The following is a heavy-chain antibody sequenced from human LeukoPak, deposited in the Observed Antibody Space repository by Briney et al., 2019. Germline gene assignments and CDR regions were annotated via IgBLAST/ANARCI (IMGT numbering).Heavy chain of an antibody. Sequence: SETLSLTCAVYGGSFSGYYWSWIRQPPGKGLEWIGEINHSGSTNYNPSLKSRVTISVDTSKNQFSLKLSSVTAADTAVYYCARHVTMVRGVIKGDWGQGTLVTVSS. J-gene: IGHJ4*02. CDR3: ARHVTMVRGVIKGD. D-gene: IGHD3-10*01. CDR1: GGSFSGYY. CDR2: INHSGST. V-gene: IGHV4-34*01.